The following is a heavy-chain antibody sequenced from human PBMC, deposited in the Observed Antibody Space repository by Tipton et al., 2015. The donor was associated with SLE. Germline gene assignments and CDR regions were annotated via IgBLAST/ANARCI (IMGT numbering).Heavy chain of an antibody. D-gene: IGHD3-22*01. CDR2: IYYSGST. J-gene: IGHJ3*02. CDR3: ARVAVITQAFDI. CDR1: GFTFSDYY. V-gene: IGHV4-38-2*01. Sequence: LRLSCAASGFTFSDYYMSWIRQAPGKGLEWIGSIYYSGSTYHNPSLKSRVTISVDTSKNQFSLKLSSVTAADTAVYYCARVAVITQAFDIWGQGTMVTVSS.